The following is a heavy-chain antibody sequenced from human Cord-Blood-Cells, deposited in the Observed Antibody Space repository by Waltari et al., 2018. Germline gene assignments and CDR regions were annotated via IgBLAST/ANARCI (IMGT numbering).Heavy chain of an antibody. CDR1: GYTFTSYA. J-gene: IGHJ3*02. V-gene: IGHV1-3*04. CDR3: ARDLYYDFWSGYYSSAFDI. CDR2: INTGNGNT. Sequence: QVQLVQSGAEVKKPGASVKVSCKASGYTFTSYAMHWVRQAPGQRLEWMGWINTGNGNTKYSQKFQGRVTITRDTSASTAYMELSSLRSEDTAVYYCARDLYYDFWSGYYSSAFDIWGQGTMVTVSS. D-gene: IGHD3-3*01.